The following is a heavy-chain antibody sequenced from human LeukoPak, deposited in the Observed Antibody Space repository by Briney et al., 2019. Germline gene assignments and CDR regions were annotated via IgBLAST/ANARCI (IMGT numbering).Heavy chain of an antibody. V-gene: IGHV4-61*02. CDR1: GGSISSGSYY. J-gene: IGHJ2*01. CDR2: IYTSGST. Sequence: SSETLSLTCTVSGGSISSGSYYWSWFRQPAGKGLEWIGRIYTSGSTNYNPSLKSRVTISVDTSKNQFSLKLSSVTAADTAVYYCARASTLTVTASWYFDIWGRGTLVTVSS. D-gene: IGHD2-15*01. CDR3: ARASTLTVTASWYFDI.